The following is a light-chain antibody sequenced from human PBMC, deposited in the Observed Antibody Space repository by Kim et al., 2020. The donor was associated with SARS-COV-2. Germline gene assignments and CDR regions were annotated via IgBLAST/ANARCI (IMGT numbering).Light chain of an antibody. CDR3: QAWDSSTTYV. CDR2: QDS. Sequence: SYELTQPPSVSVSPGQTASITCSGDKLGDKYACWYQQKPGQSPVLVIYQDSKRPSGIPERFSGPNSGNTATLTISGTQAMDEADYYCQAWDSSTTYVFGG. V-gene: IGLV3-1*01. CDR1: KLGDKY. J-gene: IGLJ2*01.